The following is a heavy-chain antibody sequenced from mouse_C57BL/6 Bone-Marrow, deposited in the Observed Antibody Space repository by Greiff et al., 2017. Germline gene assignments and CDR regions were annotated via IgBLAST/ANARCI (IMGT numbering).Heavy chain of an antibody. CDR3: AGLGSNYGGYYFDY. V-gene: IGHV1-4*01. Sequence: QVQLQQSGAELARPGASVKMSCKASGYTFTSYTMHWVKQRPGQGLEWIGYINPSSGYTKYNQKFKDKATLTVDNSSSTAYMQLSSLTSEDSAVYYGAGLGSNYGGYYFDYWGQGNTLTVTA. CDR2: INPSSGYT. J-gene: IGHJ2*01. CDR1: GYTFTSYT. D-gene: IGHD2-5*01.